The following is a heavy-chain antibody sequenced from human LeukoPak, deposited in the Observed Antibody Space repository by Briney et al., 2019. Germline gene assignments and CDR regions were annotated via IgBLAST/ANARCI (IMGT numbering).Heavy chain of an antibody. CDR1: AYMFTGYY. J-gene: IGHJ4*02. Sequence: AASVKVSCKTSAYMFTGYYIHWVRQAPGQGLEWMGWINPHNGATNYTQKFQGRVTMTRDTSISTAYMEPSRLRYDDTAVYYCARLTLDRLVLVTATPVVGFDYWGQGTLVTVSS. V-gene: IGHV1-2*02. CDR3: ARLTLDRLVLVTATPVVGFDY. CDR2: INPHNGAT. D-gene: IGHD2-21*02.